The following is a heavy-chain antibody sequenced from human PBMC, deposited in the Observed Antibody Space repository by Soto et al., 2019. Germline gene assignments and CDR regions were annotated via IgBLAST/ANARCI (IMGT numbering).Heavy chain of an antibody. D-gene: IGHD2-15*01. CDR1: GFSLSTSGVG. Sequence: SGPTRVNRTQPLTLTCPFSGFSLSTSGVGVGWIRQPPGEALEWLALIYWNDDKRYSPSLKSRLTITKDTSKNQVVLTMTNMDPVDTATYYCAHQVAATPDYWGQGTLVTVSS. J-gene: IGHJ4*02. CDR2: IYWNDDK. CDR3: AHQVAATPDY. V-gene: IGHV2-5*01.